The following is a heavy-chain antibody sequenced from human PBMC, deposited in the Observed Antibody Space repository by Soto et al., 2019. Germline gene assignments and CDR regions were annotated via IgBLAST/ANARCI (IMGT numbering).Heavy chain of an antibody. D-gene: IGHD3-16*02. CDR1: GGSISSSSYY. Sequence: QLQLQESGPGLVKPSETLSLTCTVSGGSISSSSYYWGWIRQPPGKGLEWIGSIYYSGSTYYNPSLKSRVTISVDTSKNQFSLKLSSVTAADTAVYYCARHVYDYVWGSYRPSHPFDYWGQGTLVTVSS. J-gene: IGHJ4*02. CDR2: IYYSGST. V-gene: IGHV4-39*01. CDR3: ARHVYDYVWGSYRPSHPFDY.